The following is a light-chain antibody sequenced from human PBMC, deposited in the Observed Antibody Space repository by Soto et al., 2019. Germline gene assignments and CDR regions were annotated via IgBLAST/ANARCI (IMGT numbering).Light chain of an antibody. CDR3: QQYNSHGT. CDR2: AAS. CDR1: QNIFTY. V-gene: IGKV1-39*01. J-gene: IGKJ1*01. Sequence: DIQMTQSPSSLSASVGDRVTITCRASQNIFTYLNWYQQRPGKAPNLLIYAASNLQSGVPSRFSGSGSGTEFTLTISSLQPDDFATYYCQQYNSHGTFGQGTKVEIK.